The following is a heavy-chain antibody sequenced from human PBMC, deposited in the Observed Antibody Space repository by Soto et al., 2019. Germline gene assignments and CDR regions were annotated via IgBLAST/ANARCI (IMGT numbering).Heavy chain of an antibody. CDR2: IYSGGST. CDR1: GFTVSSNY. D-gene: IGHD6-13*01. Sequence: TGGSLRLSCAASGFTVSSNYMSWVRQAPGKGLEWVSVIYSGGSTYYADSVKGRFTISRHNSKNTLYLQMNSLRAEDTAVYYCARVSGYSSSWYDYYYYYMDVWGKGTTVTVSS. V-gene: IGHV3-53*04. CDR3: ARVSGYSSSWYDYYYYYMDV. J-gene: IGHJ6*03.